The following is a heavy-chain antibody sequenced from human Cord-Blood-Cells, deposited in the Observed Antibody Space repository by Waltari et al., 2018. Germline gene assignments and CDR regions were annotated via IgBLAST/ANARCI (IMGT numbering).Heavy chain of an antibody. CDR3: ASTLYDSSGYYYDY. V-gene: IGHV4-34*01. D-gene: IGHD3-22*01. CDR2: INHSGST. Sequence: QVQLQQWGAGLLKPSETLSLTCAVYGGSFSVYSWRWIRQPPGKGLEWIGEINHSGSTNYNPSLKSRVTISVDTSKNQFSLKLSSVTAADTAVYYCASTLYDSSGYYYDYWGQGTLVTVSS. CDR1: GGSFSVYS. J-gene: IGHJ4*02.